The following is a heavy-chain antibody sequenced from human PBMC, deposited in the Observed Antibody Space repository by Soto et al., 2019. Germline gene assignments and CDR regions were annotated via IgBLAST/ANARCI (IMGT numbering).Heavy chain of an antibody. V-gene: IGHV4-59*01. J-gene: IGHJ4*02. Sequence: PSETLSLTGTVSGGSISSYYWSWIRQPPGKGLEWIGYIYYSGSTNYNPSLKSRVTISVDTSKNQFSLKLSSVTAADTAVYYCARAIAPLRFLEWLRFDYWGQGTLVTVSS. CDR3: ARAIAPLRFLEWLRFDY. D-gene: IGHD3-3*01. CDR1: GGSISSYY. CDR2: IYYSGST.